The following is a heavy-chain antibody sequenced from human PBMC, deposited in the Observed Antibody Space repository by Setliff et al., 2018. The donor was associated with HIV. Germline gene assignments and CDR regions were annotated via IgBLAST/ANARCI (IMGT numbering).Heavy chain of an antibody. CDR2: INHSGST. CDR1: GGSISRYY. V-gene: IGHV4-59*08. J-gene: IGHJ4*02. CDR3: ARGNDSVWGSFRSPLKYFFDF. Sequence: SETLSLTCTVSGGSISRYYWSWIRLPPGKGLEWIGEINHSGSTNYNPSLKSRVTISGDTSKNHFSLKLSSVTAADTAVYYCARGNDSVWGSFRSPLKYFFDFWGQGTLVTVSS. D-gene: IGHD3-16*02.